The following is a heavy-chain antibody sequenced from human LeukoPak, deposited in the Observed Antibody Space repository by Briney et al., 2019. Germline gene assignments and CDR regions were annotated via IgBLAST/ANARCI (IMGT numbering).Heavy chain of an antibody. CDR2: IRYDDDGTKR. V-gene: IGHV3-30*02. CDR1: GFTFSSYG. J-gene: IGHJ6*02. Sequence: PGGSLRLSCVASGFTFSSYGMHWVRQAPGKGLEWVAFIRYDDDGTKRYYVDSVKGRFTISRDDSKNTLYLQMNSPRAEDTAVFYCAKEERYGYHGIEGYYYYGMDVWGQGTTVTVSS. D-gene: IGHD5-12*01. CDR3: AKEERYGYHGIEGYYYYGMDV.